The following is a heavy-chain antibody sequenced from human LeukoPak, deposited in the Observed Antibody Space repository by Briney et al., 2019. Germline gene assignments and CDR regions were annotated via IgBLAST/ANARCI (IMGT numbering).Heavy chain of an antibody. V-gene: IGHV4-61*02. J-gene: IGHJ4*02. CDR3: ASPTADY. CDR2: IYTSGST. Sequence: SGTLSLTCTVSGGSISSGSYYWSWIRQPAGKGLEWIGRIYTSGSTNYNPSLKSRVTISVDTSKNQFSLKLSSVTAADTAVYYCASPTADYWGQGTLVTVSS. D-gene: IGHD4-11*01. CDR1: GGSISSGSYY.